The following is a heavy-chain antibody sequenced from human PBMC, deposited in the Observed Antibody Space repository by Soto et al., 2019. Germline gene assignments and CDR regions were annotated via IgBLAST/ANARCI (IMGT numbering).Heavy chain of an antibody. V-gene: IGHV1-69*13. D-gene: IGHD2-15*01. Sequence: GASVKVSCKASGGTFSSYAISWVRQAPGQGLEWMGGIIPIFGTANYAQKFQGRVTITADESTSTAYMELSSLRSEDTAVYYCARDKYCSGGSCQGHYYYYGMDVWGQGTTVTVSS. CDR3: ARDKYCSGGSCQGHYYYYGMDV. J-gene: IGHJ6*02. CDR2: IIPIFGTA. CDR1: GGTFSSYA.